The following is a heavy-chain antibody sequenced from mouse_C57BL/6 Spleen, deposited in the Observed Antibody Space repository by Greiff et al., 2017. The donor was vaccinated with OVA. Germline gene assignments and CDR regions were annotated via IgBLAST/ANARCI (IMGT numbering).Heavy chain of an antibody. CDR3: TREKRVWAMVTEAWFAY. J-gene: IGHJ3*01. CDR2: ISSGGDYI. CDR1: GFTFSSYA. V-gene: IGHV5-9-1*02. Sequence: EVKLVESGEGLVKPGGSLKLSCAASGFTFSSYAMSWVRQTPEKRLEWVAYISSGGDYIYYADTVKGRFTISRDNARNTLYLQMSSLKSEDTAMYYCTREKRVWAMVTEAWFAYWGQGTLVTVSA. D-gene: IGHD2-2*01.